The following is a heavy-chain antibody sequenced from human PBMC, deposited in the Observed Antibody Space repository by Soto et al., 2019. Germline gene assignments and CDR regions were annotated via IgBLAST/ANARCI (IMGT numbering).Heavy chain of an antibody. CDR3: TTGGLVYARFDY. D-gene: IGHD2-8*01. Sequence: VQLVESGGGLVKPGGSLRLSCAASGFTFSDAWMNWVRQAPGKGLQWVGRIYTKTEGGTTDYAAPVKGRFTISRDDSKNMVYLQMNSVKAEDAAVYDCTTGGLVYARFDYWGQGTLVTVSS. CDR2: IYTKTEGGTT. V-gene: IGHV3-15*01. CDR1: GFTFSDAW. J-gene: IGHJ4*02.